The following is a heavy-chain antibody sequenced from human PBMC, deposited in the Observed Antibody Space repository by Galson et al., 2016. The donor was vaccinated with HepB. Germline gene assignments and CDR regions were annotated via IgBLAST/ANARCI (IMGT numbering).Heavy chain of an antibody. Sequence: SETLSLTCTVDGGSFRGYQWIWIRQPPGKGLEWIGEIDHSGSTKYNSFLKSRVTITIGTSKKQFSLNLTSVTAADTGVYYCARGADETYYDILTGPYYYGIDVWGQGTTVTVSS. CDR3: ARGADETYYDILTGPYYYGIDV. CDR2: IDHSGST. CDR1: GGSFRGYQ. D-gene: IGHD3-9*01. V-gene: IGHV4-34*01. J-gene: IGHJ6*02.